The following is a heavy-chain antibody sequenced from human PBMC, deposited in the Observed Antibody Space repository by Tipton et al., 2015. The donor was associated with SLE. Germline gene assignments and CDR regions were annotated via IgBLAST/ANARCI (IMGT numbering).Heavy chain of an antibody. Sequence: TLSLTCSVSGDAMNNYYCSLIRQAAGRGLEWIGRIYSSGDRDYNPSLRSRVTMSLETSTNQFSLKLTSVTAADTALYYCAGENSGWYPVTYWGQGTLVTVSS. CDR3: AGENSGWYPVTY. D-gene: IGHD6-19*01. CDR2: IYSSGDR. CDR1: GDAMNNYY. V-gene: IGHV4-4*07. J-gene: IGHJ4*02.